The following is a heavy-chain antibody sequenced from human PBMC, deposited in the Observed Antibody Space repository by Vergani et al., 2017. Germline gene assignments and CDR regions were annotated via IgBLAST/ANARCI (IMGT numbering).Heavy chain of an antibody. CDR2: IYYSGST. D-gene: IGHD4-17*01. Sequence: QVQLQESGPGLVKPSETLSLTCTVSGGSISSYYWSWIRQPPGKGLEWIGYIYYSGSTNYNPSLKSRVTISVDTSKNPFSLKLSSVTAADTAVYYCARGAKDYGDYVGDYYYYGMDVWGQGTTVTVSS. CDR1: GGSISSYY. J-gene: IGHJ6*02. CDR3: ARGAKDYGDYVGDYYYYGMDV. V-gene: IGHV4-59*01.